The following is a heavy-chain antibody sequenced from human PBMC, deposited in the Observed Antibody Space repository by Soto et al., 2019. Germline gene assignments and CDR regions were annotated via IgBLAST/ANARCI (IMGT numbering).Heavy chain of an antibody. J-gene: IGHJ3*01. CDR1: GGSISSSNW. CDR2: IYHSGST. CDR3: ARLTCSNTRCLTLNGFDF. D-gene: IGHD2-2*01. V-gene: IGHV4-4*02. Sequence: SETLSLTCAVSGGSISSSNWWSWVRQPPGKGLEWIGEIYHSGSTNYNPSLKSRVTISVDKSKNQFSLKLSSVTAADTAVYYCARLTCSNTRCLTLNGFDFWGQGTMVT.